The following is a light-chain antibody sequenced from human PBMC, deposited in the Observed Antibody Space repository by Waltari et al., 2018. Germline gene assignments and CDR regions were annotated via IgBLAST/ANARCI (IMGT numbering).Light chain of an antibody. V-gene: IGKV1-39*01. CDR3: QQSSSTPPWT. CDR1: QTISSY. CDR2: TAS. Sequence: DIQMTQSPSSLSASVGDRVTITCRASQTISSYLNWYQQTPGKAPHLLIYTASSLQSGVPSRFSGSGSGTDFTLTISSLQPEDFATYYCQQSSSTPPWTFGQGTKVEIK. J-gene: IGKJ1*01.